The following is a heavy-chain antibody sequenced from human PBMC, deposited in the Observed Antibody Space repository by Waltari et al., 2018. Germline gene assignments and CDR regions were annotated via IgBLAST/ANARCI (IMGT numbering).Heavy chain of an antibody. CDR2: MTPSSGNP. V-gene: IGHV1-8*01. CDR3: ARGSYGMDV. J-gene: IGHJ6*02. Sequence: QVQLVQSGAEVKKPGASVKVSCKASGYTFTSYDINWVRQATGQGLEWMGWMTPSSGNPGYAQKCKGRVTMTRNTSISTAYMELSSLGSEDTAVYYCARGSYGMDVWGQGTTVTVSS. CDR1: GYTFTSYD.